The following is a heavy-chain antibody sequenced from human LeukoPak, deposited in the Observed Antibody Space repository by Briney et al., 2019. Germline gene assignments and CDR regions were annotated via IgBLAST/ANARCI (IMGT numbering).Heavy chain of an antibody. V-gene: IGHV1-46*01. D-gene: IGHD6-19*01. CDR3: ARGATYISGHHDA. CDR1: GYTFTSYS. J-gene: IGHJ4*02. Sequence: ASVKVSSKASGYTFTSYSMQWVRQAPGQGLEWMGIINPSGDSTSYTQKLQGRLTMTRDTSTNTVYMELSSLRSDDTAVYYCARGATYISGHHDAWGQGTLVTVSS. CDR2: INPSGDST.